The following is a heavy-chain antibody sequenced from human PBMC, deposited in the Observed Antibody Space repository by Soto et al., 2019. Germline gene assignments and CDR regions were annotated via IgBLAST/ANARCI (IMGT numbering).Heavy chain of an antibody. CDR1: GFTFSNYW. Sequence: FLRLSCAASGFTFSNYWMYWVRQAPGKGLEWVSRIDSDGSSTSYADSVKGRFSISRDNAKNTRYLQMNTLRADDTAVYYCASRTSVTTFDYWGQGTLVTVSS. J-gene: IGHJ4*02. CDR3: ASRTSVTTFDY. V-gene: IGHV3-74*01. CDR2: IDSDGSST. D-gene: IGHD4-17*01.